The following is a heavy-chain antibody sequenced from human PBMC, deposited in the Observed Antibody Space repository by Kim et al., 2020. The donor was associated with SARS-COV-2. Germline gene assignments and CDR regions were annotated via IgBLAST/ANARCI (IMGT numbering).Heavy chain of an antibody. J-gene: IGHJ1*01. CDR2: ISSSSSYI. CDR3: ARDVLGYGSSTSCYAEYYYGSSCYSSVMYV. CDR1: GFTFSSYS. D-gene: IGHD2-2*01. V-gene: IGHV3-21*01. Sequence: GGSLRLSCAASGFTFSSYSMNWVRQAPGKGLEWVSSISSSSSYIYYADSVKGRFTISRDNAKNSLYLQMNSLRAEDTAVYYCARDVLGYGSSTSCYAEYYYGSSCYSSVMYVWGQGTLVTVSS.